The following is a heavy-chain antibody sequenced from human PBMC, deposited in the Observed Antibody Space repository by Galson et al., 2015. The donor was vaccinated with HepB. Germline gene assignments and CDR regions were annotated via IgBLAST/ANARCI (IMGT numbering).Heavy chain of an antibody. J-gene: IGHJ4*02. Sequence: SLRLSCAASGFIFRSYWMRWVRQAPGKWLEWVAHIKQDGSEKYYVDSDKGRFPISRDNAKNSLYLQMNSLSSEDTALYYCARGPQGWEVPFDYWGQGTLVTVSS. CDR2: IKQDGSEK. CDR3: ARGPQGWEVPFDY. D-gene: IGHD1-26*01. CDR1: GFIFRSYW. V-gene: IGHV3-7*03.